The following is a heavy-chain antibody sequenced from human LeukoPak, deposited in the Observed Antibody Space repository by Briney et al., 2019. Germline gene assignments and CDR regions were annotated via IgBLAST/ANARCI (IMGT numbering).Heavy chain of an antibody. CDR3: ARRDRFMGYSSSWYGGAFDI. Sequence: GASVKVSCKASGGTFSSYAISWVRQAPGQGLEWMGGIIPIFGTANYAQKFQGRVTITTDESTSTAYMELSSLRSEDTAVYYCARRDRFMGYSSSWYGGAFDIWGQGTMVTVSS. V-gene: IGHV1-69*05. CDR2: IIPIFGTA. J-gene: IGHJ3*02. D-gene: IGHD6-13*01. CDR1: GGTFSSYA.